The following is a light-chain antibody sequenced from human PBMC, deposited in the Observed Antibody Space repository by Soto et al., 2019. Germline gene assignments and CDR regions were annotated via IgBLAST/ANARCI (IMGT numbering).Light chain of an antibody. CDR1: QSLSSS. Sequence: EVVMTQSPATLSVSPGEGATLSCRASQSLSSSLAWYQQKPGQAPRLLIYGASTRATGIPARFSGSGFGTDFTLTISRLQSEDFAVYYCQQYKNWPPITFGQGTRLEIK. J-gene: IGKJ5*01. CDR2: GAS. CDR3: QQYKNWPPIT. V-gene: IGKV3-15*01.